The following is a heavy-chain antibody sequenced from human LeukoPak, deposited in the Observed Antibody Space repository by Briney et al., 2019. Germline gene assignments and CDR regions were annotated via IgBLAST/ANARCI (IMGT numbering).Heavy chain of an antibody. D-gene: IGHD2-21*02. J-gene: IGHJ4*02. CDR3: ASSEWVTDGFDY. Sequence: ASVKVSCKASGYTFTSYGISWVRQAPGQGLEWMGWISAYNGNTNYAQKLQGRVTMTTDASTSTAYMELRSLRSDDTAVYYCASSEWVTDGFDYWGQGTLVTVSS. CDR1: GYTFTSYG. V-gene: IGHV1-18*01. CDR2: ISAYNGNT.